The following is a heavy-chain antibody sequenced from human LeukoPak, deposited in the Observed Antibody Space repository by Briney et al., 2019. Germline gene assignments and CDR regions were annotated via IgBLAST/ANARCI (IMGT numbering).Heavy chain of an antibody. CDR3: ARDIMDTAMVNVGVYYYYGMDV. CDR2: INPDNGNT. CDR1: GYTFNGYG. V-gene: IGHV1-18*01. J-gene: IGHJ6*02. Sequence: ASVKVSCKASGYTFNGYGITWVRQAPGQGLEWMGWINPDNGNTIHGQKMQGRVSLTTDTPTSTAYMELSSLRSDDTAVYYCARDIMDTAMVNVGVYYYYGMDVWGQGTTVTVSS. D-gene: IGHD5-18*01.